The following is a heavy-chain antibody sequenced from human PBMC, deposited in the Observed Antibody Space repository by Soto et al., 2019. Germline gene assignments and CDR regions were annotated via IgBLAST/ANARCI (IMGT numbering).Heavy chain of an antibody. J-gene: IGHJ4*02. D-gene: IGHD1-26*01. CDR3: ARDVVDEWELVN. Sequence: EVQLVESGGGLVQPGGSLRLSCAASGFTFSSYEMNWVRQAQGKGLEWVSYISSSGSTIYYADSVKGRFTISRDNAKNSLYLQMNSLRAEDTAVYYCARDVVDEWELVNWGQGTLVTVSS. CDR2: ISSSGSTI. CDR1: GFTFSSYE. V-gene: IGHV3-48*03.